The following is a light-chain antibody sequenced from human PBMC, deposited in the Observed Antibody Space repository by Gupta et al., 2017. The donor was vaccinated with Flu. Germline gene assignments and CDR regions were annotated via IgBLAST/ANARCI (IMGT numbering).Light chain of an antibody. Sequence: EIVLPQSPATLSLSPGERATLSCRASQSVSSYLAWYQQKPGQAPRLLIYDASNRATGIPARFSGRGSGTDFTLTITSLEPEDSAVYYCQQRSNWPLTFGGGTKVEIK. CDR1: QSVSSY. J-gene: IGKJ4*01. V-gene: IGKV3-11*01. CDR3: QQRSNWPLT. CDR2: DAS.